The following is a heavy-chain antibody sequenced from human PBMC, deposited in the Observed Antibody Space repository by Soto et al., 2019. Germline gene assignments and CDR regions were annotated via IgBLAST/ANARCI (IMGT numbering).Heavy chain of an antibody. V-gene: IGHV3-21*01. CDR3: ARDTAEVVDTHY. CDR1: GFPCSNYS. CDR2: ISMSSTYI. Sequence: RILSCAASGFPCSNYSMKWVRHAPGKGLEWVSSISMSSTYIYYADSVKGRFTISRDNANNSLYLQMNSLRAEDTAVYYCARDTAEVVDTHYWGQGTLVTVSS. J-gene: IGHJ4*02. D-gene: IGHD3-22*01.